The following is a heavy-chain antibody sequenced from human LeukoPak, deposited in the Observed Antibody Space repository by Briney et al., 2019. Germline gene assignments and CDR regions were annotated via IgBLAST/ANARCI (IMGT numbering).Heavy chain of an antibody. J-gene: IGHJ4*02. D-gene: IGHD6-13*01. CDR3: ARDVFTPYIAAAGSFDY. Sequence: SETLSLTCTVSGGSISSSSYYWGWIRQPPGKGLEWIGSIYYSGSTYYNPSLKSRVTISVDTSKNQFSLKLNSVTAADTAVYYCARDVFTPYIAAAGSFDYWGQGTLVTVSS. CDR2: IYYSGST. V-gene: IGHV4-39*07. CDR1: GGSISSSSYY.